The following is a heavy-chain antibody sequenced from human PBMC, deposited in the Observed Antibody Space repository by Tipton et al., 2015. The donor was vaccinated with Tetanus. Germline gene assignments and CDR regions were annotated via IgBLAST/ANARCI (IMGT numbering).Heavy chain of an antibody. V-gene: IGHV4-59*01. CDR1: GGSISSYY. J-gene: IGHJ4*02. CDR2: IYYSGST. CDR3: ARGTGDY. D-gene: IGHD1-14*01. Sequence: VKPSETLSLTCTVSGGSISSYYRSWIRQPPGKGLEWIGYIYYSGSTNYNPSLKSRVTISVDTSKNQFSLKLSSVTAADTAVYYCARGTGDYWGQGTLVTVSS.